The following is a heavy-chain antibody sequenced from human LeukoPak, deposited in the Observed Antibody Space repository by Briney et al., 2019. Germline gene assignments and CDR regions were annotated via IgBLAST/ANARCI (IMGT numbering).Heavy chain of an antibody. Sequence: GASVKVSCKASGYTFTSYDINWVRQATGQGLEWMGWMNPNSGNTGYAQKFQGRVTITRNTSISTAYMELSSLRSEDTAVYYCARKYNWKGDSFDYWGQGTLVTVSA. D-gene: IGHD1-20*01. J-gene: IGHJ4*02. CDR2: MNPNSGNT. V-gene: IGHV1-8*03. CDR3: ARKYNWKGDSFDY. CDR1: GYTFTSYD.